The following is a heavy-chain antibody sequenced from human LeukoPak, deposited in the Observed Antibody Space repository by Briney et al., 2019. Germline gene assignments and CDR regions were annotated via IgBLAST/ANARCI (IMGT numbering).Heavy chain of an antibody. CDR3: ARNKRRFDQ. V-gene: IGHV3-11*01. CDR1: GLNISDHY. CDR2: ISNRGFST. Sequence: GGSLRLSCAASGLNISDHYMSWIRQAPGRGLEWVSYISNRGFSTYYADSVKGRFTISRDNTKNSLYLEMQSLRVEDTAVYYCARNKRRFDQWGQGTVVTVSS. J-gene: IGHJ4*02.